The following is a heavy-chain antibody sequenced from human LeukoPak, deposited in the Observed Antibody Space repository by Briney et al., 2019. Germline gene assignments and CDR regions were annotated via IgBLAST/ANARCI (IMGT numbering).Heavy chain of an antibody. V-gene: IGHV4-59*01. D-gene: IGHD3-10*01. CDR1: GGSISSYY. J-gene: IGHJ5*02. CDR3: ARDDCYGSGSYYPVGFDP. Sequence: SETLSLTCTVSGGSISSYYWSWIRQPPGKGLEWIGYIYYSGSTNYNPSLKSRVTISVDTSKNQFSLKLSSVTAADTAVYYCARDDCYGSGSYYPVGFDPWGQGTLVTVSS. CDR2: IYYSGST.